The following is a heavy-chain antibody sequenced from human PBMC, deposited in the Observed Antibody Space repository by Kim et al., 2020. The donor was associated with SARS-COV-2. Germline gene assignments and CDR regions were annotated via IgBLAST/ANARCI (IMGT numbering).Heavy chain of an antibody. D-gene: IGHD1-26*01. Sequence: SETLSLTCTVSGGSISSYYWSWIRQPPGKGLEWIGYIYYSGSTNYNPSLKSRVTISVDTSKNQFSLKLSSVTAADTAVYYCASSLIVGATAVHYYYGMDVWGQGTTVTVSS. V-gene: IGHV4-59*08. CDR2: IYYSGST. CDR1: GGSISSYY. CDR3: ASSLIVGATAVHYYYGMDV. J-gene: IGHJ6*02.